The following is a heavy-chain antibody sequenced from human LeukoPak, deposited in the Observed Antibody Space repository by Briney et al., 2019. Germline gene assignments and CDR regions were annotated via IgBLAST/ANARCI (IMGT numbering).Heavy chain of an antibody. D-gene: IGHD6-6*01. J-gene: IGHJ4*02. CDR1: GYTFTSYG. CDR2: ISAYNGNT. CDR3: ARDHAEYSSSLIDY. V-gene: IGHV1-18*01. Sequence: GASVKVSCKASGYTFTSYGISWVRQAPGQGLQWMGWISAYNGNTNYAQKLQGRVTMTTDTSTSTAYMELRSLRSDDTAGYYCARDHAEYSSSLIDYWGQGTRVTVSS.